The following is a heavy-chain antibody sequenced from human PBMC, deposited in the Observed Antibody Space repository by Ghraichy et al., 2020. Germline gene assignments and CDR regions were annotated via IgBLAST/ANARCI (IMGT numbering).Heavy chain of an antibody. V-gene: IGHV3-23*01. CDR2: ISGSGGSI. Sequence: GGSLRLSCGASGFTFSSFAMSWVRQAPGKGLEWVAAISGSGGSIWYADSVKGRFSISRDNSKNTVFLQMNSLRAEDTAVYYCAKVWKEHLVTRECAHWGQGTPVTVSS. J-gene: IGHJ4*02. D-gene: IGHD2-21*02. CDR3: AKVWKEHLVTRECAH. CDR1: GFTFSSFA.